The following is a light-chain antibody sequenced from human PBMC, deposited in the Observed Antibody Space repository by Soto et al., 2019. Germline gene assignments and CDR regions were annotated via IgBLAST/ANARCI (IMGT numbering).Light chain of an antibody. J-gene: IGKJ1*01. CDR2: AAS. V-gene: IGKV1-27*01. CDR1: QGISNY. Sequence: DIQMTQSPSSLSASVGDRVIITCRASQGISNYLAWYQQKPGKVPKLLIYAASTLQSGVLSRFSGSGSGTDFTLSISSLQPEDVATYYCQRYNSAPWTFGQGTKVEIK. CDR3: QRYNSAPWT.